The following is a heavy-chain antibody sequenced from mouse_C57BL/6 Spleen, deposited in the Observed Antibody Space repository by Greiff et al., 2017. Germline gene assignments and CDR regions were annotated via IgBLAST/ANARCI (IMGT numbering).Heavy chain of an antibody. D-gene: IGHD3-1*01. CDR2: INPGSGGT. V-gene: IGHV1-54*01. CDR1: GYAFTNYL. CDR3: AREQPGDY. Sequence: QVQLQQSGAELVRPGTSVKVSCKASGYAFTNYLIEWVKQRPGQGLEWIGVINPGSGGTNYNEKFKGKATLTADKSSSTAYMQLSLTSEDSAVYFCAREQPGDYWGQGTTLTVSS. J-gene: IGHJ2*01.